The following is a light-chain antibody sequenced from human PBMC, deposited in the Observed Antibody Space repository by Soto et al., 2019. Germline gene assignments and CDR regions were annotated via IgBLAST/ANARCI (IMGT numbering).Light chain of an antibody. V-gene: IGLV2-14*01. CDR1: SSDVGVYNY. J-gene: IGLJ1*01. CDR3: SSYTRSSTLI. CDR2: EVR. Sequence: QSVLTQPASVSGSPGQSITISCTGTSSDVGVYNYVSWYRQHPGKAPKLMIYEVRNRPSGVSNRFSGSKSGNTASLTISGLQAEDEADYYCSSYTRSSTLIFGIGTKV.